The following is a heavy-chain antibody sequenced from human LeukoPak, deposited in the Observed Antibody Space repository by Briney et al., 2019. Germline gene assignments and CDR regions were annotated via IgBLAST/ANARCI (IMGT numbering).Heavy chain of an antibody. J-gene: IGHJ4*02. V-gene: IGHV3-30*19. CDR2: IWYDRSNK. CDR3: ARDPIPGAPDYFDY. CDR1: GFTFSSYG. Sequence: QSGGALRLSCAASGFTFSSYGMHWVRQAPGKGLGGVAVIWYDRSNKYYADSVKGRFTISRDNFKNTLYLQMSSLRVEDTATYYCARDPIPGAPDYFDYWGQGTLVTVSS. D-gene: IGHD1-14*01.